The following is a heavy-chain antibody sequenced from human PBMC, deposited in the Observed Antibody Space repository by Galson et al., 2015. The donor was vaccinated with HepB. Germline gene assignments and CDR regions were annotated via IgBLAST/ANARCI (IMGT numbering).Heavy chain of an antibody. J-gene: IGHJ3*02. CDR3: AREGWNWNDIHAFDI. CDR1: GFTFSSYE. Sequence: SLRLSCAASGFTFSSYEMNWVRQAPGKGLEWVSDISSSGSTIYYAASVKGRFTISRDNAKNSLYLQMNSLRAEDTAVYYCAREGWNWNDIHAFDIWGQGTMVTVSS. D-gene: IGHD1-1*01. V-gene: IGHV3-48*03. CDR2: ISSSGSTI.